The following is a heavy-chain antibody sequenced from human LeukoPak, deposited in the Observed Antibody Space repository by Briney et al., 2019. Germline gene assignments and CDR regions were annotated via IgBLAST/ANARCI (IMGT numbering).Heavy chain of an antibody. V-gene: IGHV4-61*02. CDR2: IYTSGST. Sequence: SQTLSLTCTVSGGSISSGSYYWSWIRQPAGKGLEWIGRIYTSGSTNYNPSLKSRVTISVDTSKNQFSLKLSSVTAADTAVYYCARGRYDILTGYYHYYYYYMDVWGKGTTVAISS. CDR3: ARGRYDILTGYYHYYYYYMDV. J-gene: IGHJ6*03. CDR1: GGSISSGSYY. D-gene: IGHD3-9*01.